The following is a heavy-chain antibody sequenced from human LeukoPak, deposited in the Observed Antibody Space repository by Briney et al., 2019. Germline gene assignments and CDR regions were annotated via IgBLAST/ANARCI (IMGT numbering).Heavy chain of an antibody. Sequence: SETLSLTCTVSGGSISRHYWSWIRQPPGKGLEWLGYIYCSGSTNYNPSLKSRVTISADTSRNQFSLRLTSVAAADTAVYYCARFYGSGSFHYHYMDVWGKGATVTVSS. CDR3: ARFYGSGSFHYHYMDV. V-gene: IGHV4-59*11. J-gene: IGHJ6*03. D-gene: IGHD3-10*01. CDR1: GGSISRHY. CDR2: IYCSGST.